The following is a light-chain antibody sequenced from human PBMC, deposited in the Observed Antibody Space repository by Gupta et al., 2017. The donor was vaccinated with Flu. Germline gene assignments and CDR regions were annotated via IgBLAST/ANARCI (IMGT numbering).Light chain of an antibody. CDR2: EGS. Sequence: QSALTQPASVSGSPGQSITISCTGTSSDVGRFNLVSWYQQYPGKAPKLIIYEGSRRPSGVSNRFSGSKSGNTASLTISGLQAEDEADYYCCSYAGSDGDVFGTGTKVTFL. CDR1: SSDVGRFNL. CDR3: CSYAGSDGDV. V-gene: IGLV2-23*01. J-gene: IGLJ1*01.